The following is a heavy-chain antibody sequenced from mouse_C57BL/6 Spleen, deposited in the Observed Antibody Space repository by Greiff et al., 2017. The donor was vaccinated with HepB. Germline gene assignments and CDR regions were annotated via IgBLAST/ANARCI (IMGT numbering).Heavy chain of an antibody. V-gene: IGHV1-52*01. Sequence: QVHVKQPGAELVRPGSSVKLSCKASGYTFTSYWMHWVKQRPIQGLEWIGNIDPSDSETHYNQKFKDKATLTVDKSSSTAYMQLSSLTSEDSAVYYCARDYYGSRYFDVWGTGTTVTVSS. J-gene: IGHJ1*03. CDR2: IDPSDSET. CDR3: ARDYYGSRYFDV. D-gene: IGHD1-1*01. CDR1: GYTFTSYW.